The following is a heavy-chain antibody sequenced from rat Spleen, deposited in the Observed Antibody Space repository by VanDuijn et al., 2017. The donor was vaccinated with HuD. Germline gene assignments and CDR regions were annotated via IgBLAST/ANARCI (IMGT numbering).Heavy chain of an antibody. CDR1: GFTFSDYY. J-gene: IGHJ2*01. Sequence: EVQLVESDGGLVQPGRSLKLSCAASGFTFSDYYMAWVRQAPTKGLEWVASISTGGGTYFRDSVKGRFTISRDNTKNNLYLQMDNLRSEDTATYYCTRYYHGTYYYFDYWGQGVTVTVSS. V-gene: IGHV5-25*01. D-gene: IGHD1-12*02. CDR3: TRYYHGTYYYFDY. CDR2: ISTGGGT.